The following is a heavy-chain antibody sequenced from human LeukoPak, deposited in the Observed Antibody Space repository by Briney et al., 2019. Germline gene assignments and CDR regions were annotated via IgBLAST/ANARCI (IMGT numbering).Heavy chain of an antibody. CDR3: ARGVGISSSNWFDP. CDR1: GDSISSQY. CDR2: IDSSGKT. Sequence: PSETLSLTCTVSGDSISSQYWSWIRQSPGKGLEWIGRIDSSGKTNYNPSLKSRVTISIDKSKGQFSLKVNSVTAADTAVYYCARGVGISSSNWFDPWGQGALVTVSS. V-gene: IGHV4-4*07. J-gene: IGHJ5*02. D-gene: IGHD6-13*01.